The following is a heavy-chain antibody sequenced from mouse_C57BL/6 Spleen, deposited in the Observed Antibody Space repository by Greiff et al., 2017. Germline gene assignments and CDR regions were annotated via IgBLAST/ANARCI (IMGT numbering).Heavy chain of an antibody. CDR1: GFTFSSYA. D-gene: IGHD1-1*01. V-gene: IGHV5-9-1*02. J-gene: IGHJ1*03. Sequence: EVQRVESGEGLVKPGGSLKLSCAASGFTFSSYAMSWVRQTPEKRLEWVAYISSGGDYIYYADTVKGRFTISRDNARNTLYLQMSSLKSEDTAMYYCTRAEYYGSSAYWYFDVWGTGTTVTVSS. CDR3: TRAEYYGSSAYWYFDV. CDR2: ISSGGDYI.